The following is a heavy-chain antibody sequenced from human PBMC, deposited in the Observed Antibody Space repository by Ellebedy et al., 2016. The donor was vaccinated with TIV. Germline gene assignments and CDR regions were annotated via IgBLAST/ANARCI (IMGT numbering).Heavy chain of an antibody. V-gene: IGHV3-7*03. CDR2: TKPDGGEK. D-gene: IGHD3-9*01. CDR3: AREGTGIFDW. CDR1: GFTFSRYA. J-gene: IGHJ4*02. Sequence: GESLKISCAASGFTFSRYAMHWVRQAPGKGLEWVANTKPDGGEKYYVDSVKGRFTVSRDNAKNSLSLQMNSLRAEDTAVYYCAREGTGIFDWWGQGTLVTVSS.